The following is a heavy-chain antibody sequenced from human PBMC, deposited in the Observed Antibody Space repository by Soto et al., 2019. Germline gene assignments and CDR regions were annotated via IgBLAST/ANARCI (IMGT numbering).Heavy chain of an antibody. CDR1: GFTFSSYE. Sequence: GSLRLSCAASGFTFSSYEMNWVRQAPGKGLEWVSYISSRGTTIHYADSVKGRFTISRDNAKNSLYLQMNSLRAEDTAVYYCARDIDYYDSSGYQDQWGQGTQVTVSS. J-gene: IGHJ4*02. V-gene: IGHV3-48*03. CDR3: ARDIDYYDSSGYQDQ. D-gene: IGHD3-22*01. CDR2: ISSRGTTI.